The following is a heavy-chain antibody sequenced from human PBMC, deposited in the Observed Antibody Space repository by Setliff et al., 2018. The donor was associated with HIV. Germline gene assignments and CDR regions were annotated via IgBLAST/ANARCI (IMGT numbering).Heavy chain of an antibody. V-gene: IGHV4-38-2*02. J-gene: IGHJ4*02. Sequence: PSETLSLTCTVSGDSVSGYYWGWIRQPPGKGLEWIGSIYHSGSTYYNPSLKSRVTLSVDTSKNQFSLRLSSVTAADTAMYYCARQIETYYYASSGYPAYFDYWGQGTLVTVSS. D-gene: IGHD3-22*01. CDR3: ARQIETYYYASSGYPAYFDY. CDR2: IYHSGST. CDR1: GDSVSGYY.